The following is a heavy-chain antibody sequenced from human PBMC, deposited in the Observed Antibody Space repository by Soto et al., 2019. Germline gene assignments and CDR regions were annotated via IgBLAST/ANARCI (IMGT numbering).Heavy chain of an antibody. CDR3: ARARAIFGVVILDALDI. CDR1: GFTFSSYA. Sequence: GGSLRLSCAASGFTFSSYAMHWVRQAPGKGLEYVSAISGNGGSTYYADSVKGRFTISRDNSKNTLYLQMGSLRAEDMALYYCARARAIFGVVILDALDIWGQGTTVTVSS. CDR2: ISGNGGST. J-gene: IGHJ3*02. V-gene: IGHV3-64*02. D-gene: IGHD3-3*01.